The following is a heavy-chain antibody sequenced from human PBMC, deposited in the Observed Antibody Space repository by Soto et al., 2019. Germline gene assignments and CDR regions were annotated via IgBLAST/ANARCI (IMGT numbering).Heavy chain of an antibody. D-gene: IGHD2-2*01. V-gene: IGHV4-30-4*01. CDR1: GGSISSGYYY. Sequence: SETLSLTCSVSGGSISSGYYYWSWIRQPPGKGLEWIGNIYYSGNTYYNPSLKSRLIISIDTSKNQFSLKVGPVTAADTAVYYCASYSLSGMDVWGQGTTVTVSS. CDR2: IYYSGNT. J-gene: IGHJ6*02. CDR3: ASYSLSGMDV.